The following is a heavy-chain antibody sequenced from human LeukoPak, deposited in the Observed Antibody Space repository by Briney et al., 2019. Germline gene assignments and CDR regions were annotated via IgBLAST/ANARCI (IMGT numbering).Heavy chain of an antibody. D-gene: IGHD1-26*01. Sequence: PSETLSLTCAVSGYSISSGYYWGWIRQPPGKGLEWIGSIYHSGNTYYNPSLKSRVTISVDTSKNQFSLKLSSVTAEDTAVYYCARGGVKWELLLDSWGQGTLVTVSS. CDR3: ARGGVKWELLLDS. V-gene: IGHV4-38-2*01. J-gene: IGHJ5*01. CDR2: IYHSGNT. CDR1: GYSISSGYY.